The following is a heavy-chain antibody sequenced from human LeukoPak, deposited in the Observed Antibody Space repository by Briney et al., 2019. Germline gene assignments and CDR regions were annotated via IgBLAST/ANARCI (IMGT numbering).Heavy chain of an antibody. Sequence: EGSLRVSCAASGFTFSTYWVTWVRQAPGKGLEWVANIKQDDSEIYYVDSVKGRFTISRDNAKNSLYLQMNSLRAEDTAVYYCARDNNGPDYWGQGTLVTVSS. CDR3: ARDNNGPDY. CDR1: GFTFSTYW. CDR2: IKQDDSEI. J-gene: IGHJ4*02. D-gene: IGHD2-8*01. V-gene: IGHV3-7*01.